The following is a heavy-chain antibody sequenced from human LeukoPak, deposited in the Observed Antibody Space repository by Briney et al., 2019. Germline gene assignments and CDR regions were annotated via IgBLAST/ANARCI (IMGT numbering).Heavy chain of an antibody. CDR1: GGSISSSSYY. CDR3: ARDDYGDY. J-gene: IGHJ4*02. CDR2: IYYSGST. Sequence: SETLSLTCTVSGGSISSSSYYWGWIRQPPGKGLEWIGSIYYSGSTYYNPSLKSRVTISVDTSKNQFSLKLSSVTAADTAVYYCARDDYGDYFGQGTLVTVSS. V-gene: IGHV4-39*07.